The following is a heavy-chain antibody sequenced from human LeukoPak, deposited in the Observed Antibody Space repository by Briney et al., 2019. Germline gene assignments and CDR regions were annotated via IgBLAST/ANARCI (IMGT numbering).Heavy chain of an antibody. CDR3: AVGSGYYPASDY. J-gene: IGHJ4*02. Sequence: SETLSLTYAVYGGSFSGYYWSWIRQPPGKGLEWIGEINHSGSTNYNPSLKSRVTISVDTSKNQFSLKLSSVTAADTAVYYCAVGSGYYPASDYWGQGILVTVSS. V-gene: IGHV4-34*01. D-gene: IGHD3-22*01. CDR2: INHSGST. CDR1: GGSFSGYY.